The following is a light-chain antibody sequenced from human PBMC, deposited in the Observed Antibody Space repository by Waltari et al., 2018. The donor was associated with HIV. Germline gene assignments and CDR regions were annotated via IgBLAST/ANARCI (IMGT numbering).Light chain of an antibody. CDR1: SSDAGGVNY. CDR3: SSYTTSSTLGM. V-gene: IGLV2-14*01. J-gene: IGLJ3*02. Sequence: QSALTQPASVSGSPGPSITIPCTGPSSDAGGVNYVSWYQHHPGKAPKLMIYGVSNRPSGVSNRFSGSKSGNTASLTISGLQAEDEADYYCSSYTTSSTLGMFGGGTKLTVL. CDR2: GVS.